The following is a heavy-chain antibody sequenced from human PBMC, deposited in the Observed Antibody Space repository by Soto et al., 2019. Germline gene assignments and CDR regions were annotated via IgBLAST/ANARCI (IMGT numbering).Heavy chain of an antibody. CDR1: GFTFSSYG. CDR3: ARDRGPLRATQQIIYYYYMDV. D-gene: IGHD1-26*01. Sequence: QVQLVESGGGVVQPGRSLRLSCAASGFTFSSYGMHWVRQAPGKGLEWVAVIWYDGSNKYYADSVKGRFTISRDNSKNTLYLQMNSLRAEDTAVYYCARDRGPLRATQQIIYYYYMDVWGKGTTVTVSS. CDR2: IWYDGSNK. J-gene: IGHJ6*03. V-gene: IGHV3-33*01.